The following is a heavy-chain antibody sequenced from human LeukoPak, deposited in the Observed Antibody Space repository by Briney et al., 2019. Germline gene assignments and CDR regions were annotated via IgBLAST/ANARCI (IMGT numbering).Heavy chain of an antibody. D-gene: IGHD6-13*01. CDR1: GYSFTTYW. CDR2: IYPGDSDT. Sequence: GESLKISCKSSGYSFTTYWVAWVRQMPGKGLEWMGIIYPGDSDTRYSPSFQGQVTISADKSTSTAYLQWTSLKASDTAMYYCARPLVGTGYSSSWYFDSWGQGTLVTVSS. CDR3: ARPLVGTGYSSSWYFDS. J-gene: IGHJ4*02. V-gene: IGHV5-51*01.